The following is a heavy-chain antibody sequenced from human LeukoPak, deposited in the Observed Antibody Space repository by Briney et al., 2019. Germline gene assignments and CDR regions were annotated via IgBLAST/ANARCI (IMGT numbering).Heavy chain of an antibody. CDR2: IYYSGST. D-gene: IGHD6-13*01. CDR3: ARVKLRAAADGFDYYYMDV. J-gene: IGHJ6*03. V-gene: IGHV4-39*07. Sequence: SETLSLTCTVSGASITSSGYYWGWIRQPPGKGLEWIGSIYYSGSTYYNPSLKSRVTISVDTSKNQFSLKLSSVTAADTAVYYCARVKLRAAADGFDYYYMDVWGKGTTVTVSS. CDR1: GASITSSGYY.